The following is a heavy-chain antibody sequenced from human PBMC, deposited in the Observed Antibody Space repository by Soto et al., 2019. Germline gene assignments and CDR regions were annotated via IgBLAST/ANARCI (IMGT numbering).Heavy chain of an antibody. V-gene: IGHV3-64D*06. CDR1: GFTFGSYA. CDR2: INSNGGST. CDR3: VKDPEPEYYYDSSGYYRY. D-gene: IGHD3-22*01. J-gene: IGHJ4*02. Sequence: GGSLRLSCSASGFTFGSYAMHWVRQAPGKGLEYVSAINSNGGSTYYADSVKGRFTISRDNSKNTLYLQMSSLRAEDTAMYYCVKDPEPEYYYDSSGYYRYWGQGTLVTVSS.